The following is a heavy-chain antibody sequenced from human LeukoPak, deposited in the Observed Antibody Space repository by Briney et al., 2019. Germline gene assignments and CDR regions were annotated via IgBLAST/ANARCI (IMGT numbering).Heavy chain of an antibody. J-gene: IGHJ4*02. CDR3: ARGNY. V-gene: IGHV3-7*01. Sequence: ETLSLTCTVSGVSISSGFHSWGWSRQAPGKGLEWVANIKQDGSEKYYVDSVKGRFTISRDNAKNSLYLQMNSLRAEDTAVYYCARGNYWGQGTLVTVSS. CDR2: IKQDGSEK. CDR1: GVSISSGF.